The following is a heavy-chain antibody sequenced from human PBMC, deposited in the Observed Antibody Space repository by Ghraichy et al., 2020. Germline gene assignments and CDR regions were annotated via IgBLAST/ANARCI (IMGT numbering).Heavy chain of an antibody. V-gene: IGHV4-39*01. CDR2: IYYSGST. CDR3: ARHLTGYSSSFGHLPGYYYYGMDV. D-gene: IGHD6-13*01. CDR1: GGSISSSSYY. J-gene: IGHJ6*02. Sequence: SETLSLTCTVSGGSISSSSYYWGWIRQPPGKGLEWIGSIYYSGSTYYNPSLKSRVTISVDTSKNQFSLKLSSVTAADTAVYYCARHLTGYSSSFGHLPGYYYYGMDVWGQGTTVTVSS.